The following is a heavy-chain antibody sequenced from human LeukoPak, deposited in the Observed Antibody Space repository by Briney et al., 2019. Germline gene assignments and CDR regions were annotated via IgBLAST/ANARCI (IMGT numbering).Heavy chain of an antibody. CDR2: MNPSSGNT. CDR1: GYSFTSYE. J-gene: IGHJ4*02. V-gene: IGHV1-8*01. Sequence: ASVKVSCKASGYSFTSYEINWVRQATGQGLEWMGWMNPSSGNTGYAQNFQGRVTMTRNTSISTAYMDLSSLTSADTAVYYCARRRYTHFDYWGQGTLVSVSS. D-gene: IGHD2-2*02. CDR3: ARRRYTHFDY.